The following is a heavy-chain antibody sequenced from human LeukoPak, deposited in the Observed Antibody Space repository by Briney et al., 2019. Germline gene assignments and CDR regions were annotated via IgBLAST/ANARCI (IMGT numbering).Heavy chain of an antibody. V-gene: IGHV3-66*01. J-gene: IGHJ4*02. CDR3: AREGYYGSGSY. D-gene: IGHD3-10*01. Sequence: GGSLRLSCAASGFTVSSNYMSWVRQAPGKWLECVSVIYSGGSTYYADSVKGRFTISRDNSKNTLYLQMNSLRAEDTAVYYCAREGYYGSGSYWGQGTLVTVSS. CDR1: GFTVSSNY. CDR2: IYSGGST.